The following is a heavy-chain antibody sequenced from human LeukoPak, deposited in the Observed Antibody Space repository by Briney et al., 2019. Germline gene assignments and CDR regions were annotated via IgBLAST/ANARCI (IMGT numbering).Heavy chain of an antibody. Sequence: SETLSLTCTVSGGPISNFYWSWIRQPLGKELEWIGFIHYRGPTKYNPSLNSRVTISVDTSKNQFSLKLSSVTAADTAVYYCASRHSKQQPYYYYMDIWGKGTTVTVSS. D-gene: IGHD6-13*01. J-gene: IGHJ6*03. CDR3: ASRHSKQQPYYYYMDI. CDR1: GGPISNFY. CDR2: IHYRGPT. V-gene: IGHV4-59*08.